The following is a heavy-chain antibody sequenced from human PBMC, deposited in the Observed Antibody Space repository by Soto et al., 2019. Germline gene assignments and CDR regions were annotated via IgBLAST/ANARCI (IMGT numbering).Heavy chain of an antibody. V-gene: IGHV3-30*18. CDR3: AKGPLRFPDDGYNADYSYCMDV. D-gene: IGHD3-3*01. CDR2: SSYGGSNK. Sequence: QMQLVESGGGVVQPGTSLTLSCVASGFTFSAFGMHWVRQAPGKGLEWVAISSYGGSNKYYGESVQGRFTISRDNSRDTLYLQMNNLRDEDTAVYYSAKGPLRFPDDGYNADYSYCMDVWGQGTTVTVSS. CDR1: GFTFSAFG. J-gene: IGHJ6*02.